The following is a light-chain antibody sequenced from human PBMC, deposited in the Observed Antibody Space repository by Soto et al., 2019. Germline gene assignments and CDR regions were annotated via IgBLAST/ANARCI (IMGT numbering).Light chain of an antibody. V-gene: IGKV3-11*01. Sequence: ETVLTQSPGTLSLSPGERATLSCRASQSVSSYLAWYQQKPGQAPRLLIYDASNRATGIPARFSGSGSGTDFTLTISSLEAEDSAVYYCQQRSNWPPITFGQGTRLEIK. J-gene: IGKJ5*01. CDR1: QSVSSY. CDR3: QQRSNWPPIT. CDR2: DAS.